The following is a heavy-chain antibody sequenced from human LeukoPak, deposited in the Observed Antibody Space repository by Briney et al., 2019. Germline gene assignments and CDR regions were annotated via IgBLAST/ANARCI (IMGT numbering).Heavy chain of an antibody. CDR2: INTNTGNP. CDR1: GYTFTGYY. J-gene: IGHJ4*02. D-gene: IGHD6-13*01. CDR3: ARDRGGGYSRL. V-gene: IGHV7-4-1*02. Sequence: ASVKVSCKASGYTFTGYYIHWVRQAPGQGLEWMGWINTNTGNPTYAQGFTGRFVFSLDTSVSTAYLQISSLKAEDTAVYYCARDRGGGYSRLWGQGTLVTVSS.